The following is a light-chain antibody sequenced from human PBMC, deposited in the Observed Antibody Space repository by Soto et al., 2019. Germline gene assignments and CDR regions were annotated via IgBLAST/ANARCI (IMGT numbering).Light chain of an antibody. Sequence: EILLTQSPGTLSSSPGERATLSCRASQSVSSSYLAWYQQKPGQAPRLLIYGASSRATGIPDRFSGSGSGTDFTLTISRLEPEDFAVYYCQQYGSSPLTFGGGTKVDIK. CDR3: QQYGSSPLT. J-gene: IGKJ4*01. V-gene: IGKV3-20*01. CDR1: QSVSSSY. CDR2: GAS.